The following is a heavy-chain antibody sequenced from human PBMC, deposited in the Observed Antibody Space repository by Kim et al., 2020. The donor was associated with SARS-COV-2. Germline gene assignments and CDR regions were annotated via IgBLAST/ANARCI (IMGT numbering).Heavy chain of an antibody. CDR2: INHSGST. CDR1: GGSFSGYY. CDR3: ARGYSSGKYYYYYYGMDV. J-gene: IGHJ6*02. Sequence: SETLSLTCAVYGGSFSGYYWSWIRQPPGKGLEWIGEINHSGSTNYNPSLKSRVTISVDTSKNQFSLKLSSVTAADTAVYYCARGYSSGKYYYYYYGMDVWGQGTTVTVSS. D-gene: IGHD6-19*01. V-gene: IGHV4-34*01.